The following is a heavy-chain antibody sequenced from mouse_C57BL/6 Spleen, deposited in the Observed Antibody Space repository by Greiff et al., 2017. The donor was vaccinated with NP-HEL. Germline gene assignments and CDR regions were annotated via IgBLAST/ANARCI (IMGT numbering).Heavy chain of an antibody. CDR1: GYTFTDYE. J-gene: IGHJ3*01. Sequence: VQLQQSGAELVRPGASVTLSCKASGYTFTDYEMHWVKQTPVHGLEWIGAIDPETGGTAYNQKFKGKAILTADKSSSPAYMELRSLTSEDSAVYYCTSYGNYVVAYWGQGTLVTVSA. CDR3: TSYGNYVVAY. D-gene: IGHD2-1*01. V-gene: IGHV1-15*01. CDR2: IDPETGGT.